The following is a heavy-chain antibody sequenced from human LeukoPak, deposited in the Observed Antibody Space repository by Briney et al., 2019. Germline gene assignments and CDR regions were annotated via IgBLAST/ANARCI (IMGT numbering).Heavy chain of an antibody. V-gene: IGHV3-15*01. D-gene: IGHD6-13*01. J-gene: IGHJ4*02. CDR1: GFTFSNAW. CDR3: TTDHRYGIAAAGNDY. Sequence: SGGSLRLSCAASGFTFSNAWMSWVRQAPGKGLEWVGRIKSKTDGGTTDYAAPVKGRFTISRDDSKNTLYLQMNSLKTEDTAVYYCTTDHRYGIAAAGNDYWGQGTLVTVSS. CDR2: IKSKTDGGTT.